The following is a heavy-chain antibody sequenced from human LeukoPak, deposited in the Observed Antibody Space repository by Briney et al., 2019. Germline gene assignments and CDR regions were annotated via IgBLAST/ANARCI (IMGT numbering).Heavy chain of an antibody. CDR2: ISSSSSTI. J-gene: IGHJ6*03. CDR3: ARAHGSGSYYPYYYYYMDV. CDR1: RFTFSSYS. D-gene: IGHD3-10*01. V-gene: IGHV3-48*02. Sequence: PGGSLRLSCAASRFTFSSYSMNWVRQAPGKGLEWVSYISSSSSTIYYADSVKGRFTISRDNAKNSLYLQMNSLRDEDTAVYYCARAHGSGSYYPYYYYYMDVWGKGTTVTVSS.